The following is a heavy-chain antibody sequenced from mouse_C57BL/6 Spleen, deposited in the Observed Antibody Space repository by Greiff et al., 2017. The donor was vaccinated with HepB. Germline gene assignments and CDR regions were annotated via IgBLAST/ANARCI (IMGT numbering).Heavy chain of an antibody. D-gene: IGHD2-4*01. Sequence: QVQLQQSGAELARPGASVKLSCKASGYTFTSYGISWVKQRTGQGLEWIREIYPRSGNTYYNEKFKGKATLTADKSSSTAYMELRSLTSEDSAVYFCATPYDYDGAWFAYWGQGTLVTVSA. V-gene: IGHV1-81*01. CDR2: IYPRSGNT. CDR3: ATPYDYDGAWFAY. J-gene: IGHJ3*01. CDR1: GYTFTSYG.